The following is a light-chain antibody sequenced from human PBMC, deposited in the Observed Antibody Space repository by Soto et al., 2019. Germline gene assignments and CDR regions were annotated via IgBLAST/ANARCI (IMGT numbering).Light chain of an antibody. CDR3: QSYDSSLSGVV. V-gene: IGLV1-40*01. CDR2: GNS. Sequence: QPVLTQPPSVSGAPGQRVTISCTGSSSNIGAGYDVHWYQHLPGTAPKLLIYGNSNRPSGVPDRFSGSKSGTSASLAITGLQAEDEAGYYRQSYDSSLSGVVFGGGTKVTVL. J-gene: IGLJ2*01. CDR1: SSNIGAGYD.